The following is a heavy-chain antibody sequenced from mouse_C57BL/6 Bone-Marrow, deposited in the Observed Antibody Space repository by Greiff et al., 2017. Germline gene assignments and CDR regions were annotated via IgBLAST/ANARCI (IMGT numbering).Heavy chain of an antibody. CDR2: IDPSDSYT. CDR3: ARGGYDGTEFDY. D-gene: IGHD2-2*01. J-gene: IGHJ2*01. V-gene: IGHV1-69*01. CDR1: GYTFTSYW. Sequence: QVQLQQPGAELVMPGASVKLSCKASGYTFTSYWMHWVKQRPGQGLEWIGEIDPSDSYTNYNQKFKGKSTLTVDKSSSTAYMQLSSLTSEDSAVYYGARGGYDGTEFDYWGQGTTPTVTS.